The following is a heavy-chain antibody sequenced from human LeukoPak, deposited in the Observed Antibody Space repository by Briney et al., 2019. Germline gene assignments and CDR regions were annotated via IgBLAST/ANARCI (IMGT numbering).Heavy chain of an antibody. CDR1: GFTFSSYE. CDR2: ICSSGSTI. D-gene: IGHD3-10*01. CDR3: ARGPNYSGSGSYYNDY. J-gene: IGHJ4*02. Sequence: GGSLRLSCAASGFTFSSYEMNWVRQAPGKGLEWVSYICSSGSTIYYADSVKGLFIISRDNAKNSLYLQKNNLRAEDTAVYYCARGPNYSGSGSYYNDYWGQGTLVTVSS. V-gene: IGHV3-48*03.